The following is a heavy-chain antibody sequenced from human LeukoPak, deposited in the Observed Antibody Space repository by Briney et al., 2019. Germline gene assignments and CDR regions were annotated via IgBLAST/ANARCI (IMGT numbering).Heavy chain of an antibody. D-gene: IGHD6-13*01. Sequence: AGGSLRLSCAASGFTFSSYGMHWVRQAPGKGLEWVAVISYDGSNKYYADSVKGRFTISRDNSKNTLYLQMNSLRAEDTAVYYCAREGLIAAAGKYFDYWGQGTLVTVSS. CDR3: AREGLIAAAGKYFDY. CDR1: GFTFSSYG. CDR2: ISYDGSNK. V-gene: IGHV3-30*03. J-gene: IGHJ4*02.